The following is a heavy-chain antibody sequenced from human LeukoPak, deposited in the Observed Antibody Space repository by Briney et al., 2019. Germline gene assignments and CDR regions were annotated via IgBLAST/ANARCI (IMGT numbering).Heavy chain of an antibody. CDR2: IYYSGST. J-gene: IGHJ4*02. V-gene: IGHV4-39*02. CDR3: ARDLIAVAGTEWYY. Sequence: SETLSLTCTVSGGSISSSLYYWVWIRQPPGKGLEWIASIYYSGSTYYNPSLKSRATISEDTSKNQFSLKLSSVTAADTAVYYCARDLIAVAGTEWYYWGQGTLVTVSS. D-gene: IGHD6-19*01. CDR1: GGSISSSLYY.